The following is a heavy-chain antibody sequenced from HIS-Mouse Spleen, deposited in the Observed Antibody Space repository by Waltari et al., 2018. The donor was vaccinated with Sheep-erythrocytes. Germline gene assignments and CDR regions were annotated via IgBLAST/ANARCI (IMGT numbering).Heavy chain of an antibody. J-gene: IGHJ4*02. V-gene: IGHV3-21*01. D-gene: IGHD1-26*01. CDR3: ARVASGATFDY. Sequence: EVQLVESGGGLVKPGGSLSLPWAASGCPFRSYSMTWFRQAPGKGLEWVSSISSSSSYIYYADSVKGRFTISRDNAKNSLYLQMNSLRAEDTAVYYCARVASGATFDYWGQGTLVTVSS. CDR2: ISSSSSYI. CDR1: GCPFRSYS.